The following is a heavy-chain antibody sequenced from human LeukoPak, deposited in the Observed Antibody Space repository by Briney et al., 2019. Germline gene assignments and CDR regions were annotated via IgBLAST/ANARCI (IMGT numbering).Heavy chain of an antibody. V-gene: IGHV1-18*01. J-gene: IGHJ4*02. D-gene: IGHD4-23*01. Sequence: ASVKVSCKASGYIFTSYGISWVRQAPGQGLEWMGWTSTYNAHTNYAEKFQGRVTMTTDTSTGTVYTELRSLRSDDTAVYYCARAYGGDSELDYWGQGTLVTVSS. CDR3: ARAYGGDSELDY. CDR1: GYIFTSYG. CDR2: TSTYNAHT.